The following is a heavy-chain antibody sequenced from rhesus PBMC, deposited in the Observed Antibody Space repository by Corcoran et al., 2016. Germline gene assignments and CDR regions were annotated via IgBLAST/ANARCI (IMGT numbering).Heavy chain of an antibody. J-gene: IGHJ4*01. Sequence: QVQLHESGAGLVEPSLTVSRACAVSAYSFISGHYWGWLRHPPGKGLDYIGYISGSSGSSYNNPYHNRRVTISQYTSKNHFSLGLSSVIIADTAVYACARRSENSYDFDSWGQGVLVTVSS. V-gene: IGHV4-99*01. D-gene: IGHD2-33*01. CDR1: AYSFISGHY. CDR2: ISGSSGSS. CDR3: ARRSENSYDFDS.